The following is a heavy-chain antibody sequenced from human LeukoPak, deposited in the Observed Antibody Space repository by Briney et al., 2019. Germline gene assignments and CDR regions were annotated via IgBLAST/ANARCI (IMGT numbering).Heavy chain of an antibody. CDR2: ISTMSNYI. CDR1: GFDFSTYA. Sequence: GGSLRLSCAASGFDFSTYAINWVRQAPGKGLEWVSSISTMSNYIFYGDSVKGRFTISRDNAKNSLYLQMNSLRAEDTAVYYCARDPLTLYNYYMDVWGKGTTVTVSS. D-gene: IGHD3-9*01. V-gene: IGHV3-21*01. J-gene: IGHJ6*03. CDR3: ARDPLTLYNYYMDV.